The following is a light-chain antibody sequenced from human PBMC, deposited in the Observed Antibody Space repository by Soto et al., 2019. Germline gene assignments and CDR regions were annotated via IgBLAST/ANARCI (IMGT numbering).Light chain of an antibody. CDR1: SSNIGSNY. CDR3: AAWDDSLNGVV. Sequence: QSVLTQPPSASGTPGQRVTISCSGSSSNIGSNYVYWYQQLPGTAPKLLIYSNNQRPSGVTDRFSGSKSGTSASLAISGLQSEDEDDYYCAAWDDSLNGVVFGGGTKLTVL. V-gene: IGLV1-44*01. J-gene: IGLJ2*01. CDR2: SNN.